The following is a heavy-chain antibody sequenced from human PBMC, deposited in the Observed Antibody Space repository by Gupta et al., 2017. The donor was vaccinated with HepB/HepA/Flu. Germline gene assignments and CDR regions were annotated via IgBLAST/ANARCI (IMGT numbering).Heavy chain of an antibody. V-gene: IGHV4-34*01. D-gene: IGHD2-2*02. CDR2: INHSGST. J-gene: IGHJ3*02. CDR3: ARKRGYCSSTSCYRRADAFDI. Sequence: VQLQQWGAGLLKPSETLSLTCAVYGGSFSGYSWSWIRPPPGKGLEWIGEINHSGSTNYNPSLKSRVTISVDTSKNQFSLKLSSVTAADTAVYYCARKRGYCSSTSCYRRADAFDIWGQGTMVTVAS. CDR1: GGSFSGYS.